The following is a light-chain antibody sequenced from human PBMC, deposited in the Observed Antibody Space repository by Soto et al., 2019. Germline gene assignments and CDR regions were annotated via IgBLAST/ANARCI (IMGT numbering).Light chain of an antibody. J-gene: IGLJ1*01. V-gene: IGLV2-14*01. CDR2: EVS. CDR1: SSDVGAYKY. CDR3: SSYASSNPYV. Sequence: QAALTQPASVSGSPGQSITISCTGTSSDVGAYKYVSWYQQHPGKAPKLLIYEVSYRPSGVSNRFSGSKSGNTASLTISGLQADDEADYYCSSYASSNPYVFGTGTNVTVL.